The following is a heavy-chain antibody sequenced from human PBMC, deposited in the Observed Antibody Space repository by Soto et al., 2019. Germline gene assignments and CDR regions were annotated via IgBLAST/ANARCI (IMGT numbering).Heavy chain of an antibody. CDR1: DGSVTGYC. Sequence: QVQLQESGPGLVKPSETLPLTCSVSDGSVTGYCWSWIRQPPGKGLEWIGCIDYNGRAHYNPSLTSRVTMSLDTSTNHCSLKLSSVTTTNTAVDYCARGPDHSKVGYWGQGTLVPVSS. CDR3: ARGPDHSKVGY. J-gene: IGHJ4*02. CDR2: IDYNGRA. D-gene: IGHD4-4*01. V-gene: IGHV4-59*02.